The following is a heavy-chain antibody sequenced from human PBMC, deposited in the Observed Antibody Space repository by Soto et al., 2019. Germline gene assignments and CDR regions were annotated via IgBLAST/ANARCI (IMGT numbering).Heavy chain of an antibody. CDR3: ARGYRTSWYWLDL. Sequence: QAQLQESGPGPVKPSETLSLTCTVSGGSVSGGTHYWSWIRQPPGKGLEWIGYIYNRGSTNYNPSLKSRVTISVDTSKNQFSLKLSSVTAADTAVYYCARGYRTSWYWLDLWGRGTLVTVSS. CDR2: IYNRGST. J-gene: IGHJ2*01. D-gene: IGHD6-13*01. V-gene: IGHV4-61*01. CDR1: GGSVSGGTHY.